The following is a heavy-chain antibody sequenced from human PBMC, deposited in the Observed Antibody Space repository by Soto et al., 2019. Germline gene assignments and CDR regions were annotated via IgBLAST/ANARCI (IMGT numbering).Heavy chain of an antibody. Sequence: QVTLKESGPTLVKPTQTLTLTCTVSGLSLRTTGVGVGWVRQPPGKALEWLALLYWDDYKRYSPSLRSRLTIAKDISEKRVVLTMTNMDTVDTATYYCVQSRCGGDCLGIYSSHAYNGLDVWGQRNTVTVSS. V-gene: IGHV2-5*02. D-gene: IGHD2-21*02. CDR3: VQSRCGGDCLGIYSSHAYNGLDV. J-gene: IGHJ6*02. CDR1: GLSLRTTGVG. CDR2: LYWDDYK.